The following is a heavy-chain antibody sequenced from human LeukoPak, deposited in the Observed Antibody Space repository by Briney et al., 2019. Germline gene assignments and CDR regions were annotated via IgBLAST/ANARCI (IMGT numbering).Heavy chain of an antibody. D-gene: IGHD5-18*01. CDR1: GGTFSSYA. J-gene: IGHJ4*02. Sequence: ASVKVSCKASGGTFSSYAISWVRQAPGQGLEWMGGIIPIFGTANYAQKFQGRVTITADKSTSTAYMKLSSLRSEDTAVYYCARVSLLSGYSHGPEDYWGQGTLVTVSS. CDR3: ARVSLLSGYSHGPEDY. CDR2: IIPIFGTA. V-gene: IGHV1-69*06.